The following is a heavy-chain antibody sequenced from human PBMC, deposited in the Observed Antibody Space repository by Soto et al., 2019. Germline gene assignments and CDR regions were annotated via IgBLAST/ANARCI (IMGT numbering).Heavy chain of an antibody. CDR2: IYYSGST. CDR1: GGSISSGGYY. D-gene: IGHD4-4*01. CDR3: ARHIPLGYSNYPVGFDYYYMDV. J-gene: IGHJ6*03. V-gene: IGHV4-31*03. Sequence: SETLSLTCTVSGGSISSGGYYWSWIRQHPGKGLEWIGYIYYSGSTYYNPSLKSRVTISVDTSKNQFSLKLSSVTAAGTAVYYCARHIPLGYSNYPVGFDYYYMDVWGKGTTVTVSS.